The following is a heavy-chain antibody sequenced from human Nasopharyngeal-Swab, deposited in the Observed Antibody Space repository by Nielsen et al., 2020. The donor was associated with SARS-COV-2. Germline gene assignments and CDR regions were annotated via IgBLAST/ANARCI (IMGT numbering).Heavy chain of an antibody. V-gene: IGHV7-4-1*02. J-gene: IGHJ3*02. Sequence: ASVKVSCKASGYTFTTYAMNWVRQAPGQGLEWMGWINTNTGNPTYAQGFTGRFVFSLDTSVSTVYLQISSLKAEDTAVYYCARDLRTDAFDIWGEGTMVTVSS. CDR1: GYTFTTYA. CDR3: ARDLRTDAFDI. CDR2: INTNTGNP. D-gene: IGHD4-17*01.